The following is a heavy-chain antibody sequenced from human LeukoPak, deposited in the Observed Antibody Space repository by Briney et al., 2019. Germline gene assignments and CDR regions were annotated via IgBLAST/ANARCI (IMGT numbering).Heavy chain of an antibody. CDR3: ASGSTSLEYFDY. CDR2: IRYDGSNK. J-gene: IGHJ4*02. D-gene: IGHD2-2*01. CDR1: GFTFSSYG. Sequence: GGSLRLSCAASGFTFSSYGMHWVRQAPGKGLEWVAFIRYDGSNKYYADSVKGRFTISRDNSKNTLYLQMSSLRAEDTAVYYCASGSTSLEYFDYWGQGTLVTVSS. V-gene: IGHV3-30*02.